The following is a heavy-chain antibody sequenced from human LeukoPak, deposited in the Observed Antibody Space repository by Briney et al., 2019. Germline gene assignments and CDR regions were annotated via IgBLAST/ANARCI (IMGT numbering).Heavy chain of an antibody. CDR2: ISYDGSNK. D-gene: IGHD6-13*01. CDR1: GFTFSSYA. V-gene: IGHV3-30-3*01. CDR3: ARVWETYTSSWSDAFDI. J-gene: IGHJ3*02. Sequence: AGGSLRLSCAASGFTFSSYAMHWVRQAPGKGLEWVAVISYDGSNKYYADSVKGRFTTSRDNSKNTLYLQVNSLRAEDTAVYYCARVWETYTSSWSDAFDIWGQGTMVIVSS.